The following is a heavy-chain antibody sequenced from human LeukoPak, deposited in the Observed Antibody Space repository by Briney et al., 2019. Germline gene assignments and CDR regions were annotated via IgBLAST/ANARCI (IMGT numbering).Heavy chain of an antibody. D-gene: IGHD2-15*01. CDR1: GGSFSGYY. CDR3: ARGQLEYCSGGSCYGPAFRRNWFDP. Sequence: LKPSETLSLTCAVYGGSFSGYYWSWIRQPPGKGLEWIGEINHSGSTNYNPSLKSRVTISVDTSKNQFSLKLSSVTAADTAVYYCARGQLEYCSGGSCYGPAFRRNWFDPWGQGTLVTVSS. J-gene: IGHJ5*02. V-gene: IGHV4-34*01. CDR2: INHSGST.